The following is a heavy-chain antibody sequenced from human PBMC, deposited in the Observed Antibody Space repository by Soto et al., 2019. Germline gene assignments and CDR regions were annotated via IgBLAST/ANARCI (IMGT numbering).Heavy chain of an antibody. D-gene: IGHD2-2*01. CDR3: ARVIPGVEVWFDP. CDR1: GYTFTSYG. CDR2: ISAYTDTP. Sequence: ASVKVSCKASGYTFTSYGVTWVRRAPGQGLQWMVCISAYTDTPNSEQQFQGRVTLTIDTSTSTAYMDRRSLTSDETAVYYCARVIPGVEVWFDPWGQGTLVTVSS. V-gene: IGHV1-18*04. J-gene: IGHJ5*02.